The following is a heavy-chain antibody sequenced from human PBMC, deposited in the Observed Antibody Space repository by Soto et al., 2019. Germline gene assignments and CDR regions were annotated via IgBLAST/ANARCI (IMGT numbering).Heavy chain of an antibody. V-gene: IGHV4-59*01. Sequence: SETLSLTCTVSGGSITGYYWSWFRQPPGKRLEWIGDIYYRGSTNYNSSLKSRLTISLDTSKNQFSLKLTSVTTADTAVYYCARANYFDSWGQGALVTSPQ. CDR1: GGSITGYY. CDR2: IYYRGST. J-gene: IGHJ4*02. CDR3: ARANYFDS.